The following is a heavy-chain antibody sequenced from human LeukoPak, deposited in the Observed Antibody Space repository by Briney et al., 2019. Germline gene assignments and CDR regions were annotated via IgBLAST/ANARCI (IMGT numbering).Heavy chain of an antibody. J-gene: IGHJ4*02. CDR3: ERDDFWSGYLFGY. D-gene: IGHD3-3*01. CDR1: GFFLSRDW. Sequence: GGSLTLSSAVAGFFLSRDWMSWVRQAPGKGLEWVANINQDGSEKYYVDSVKGRFTISRDNAKNSLYMQMYSLRAEDTSVYYCERDDFWSGYLFGYWGQGTLVTVSS. V-gene: IGHV3-7*01. CDR2: INQDGSEK.